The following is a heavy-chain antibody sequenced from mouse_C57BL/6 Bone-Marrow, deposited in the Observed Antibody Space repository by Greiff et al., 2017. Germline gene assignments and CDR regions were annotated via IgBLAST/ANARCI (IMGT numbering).Heavy chain of an antibody. Sequence: QVQLKESGAELMKPGASVKLSCKATGYTFTGYWIEWVKQRPGHGLEWIGEILPGSGSTNYNEKFKGKATFTADTSSNTAYMQLSSLTTEYSAIFYGASYAGPYYYAMDYWGQGTSVTVSS. CDR2: ILPGSGST. CDR1: GYTFTGYW. V-gene: IGHV1-9*01. D-gene: IGHD2-12*01. J-gene: IGHJ4*01. CDR3: ASYAGPYYYAMDY.